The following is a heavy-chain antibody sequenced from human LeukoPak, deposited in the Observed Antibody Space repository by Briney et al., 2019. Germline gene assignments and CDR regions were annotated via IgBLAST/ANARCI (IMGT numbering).Heavy chain of an antibody. CDR1: GFTFTSSA. D-gene: IGHD1-7*01. V-gene: IGHV1-58*02. Sequence: GASVKVSCKASGFTFTSSAMQWVRQARGQRLEWIGWIVVGSGNTNYAQKFQERVTITRDMSTSTAYMELSSLRSEDTALYYCARDITGTTYLDAFDIWGQGTMVTVSS. CDR2: IVVGSGNT. CDR3: ARDITGTTYLDAFDI. J-gene: IGHJ3*02.